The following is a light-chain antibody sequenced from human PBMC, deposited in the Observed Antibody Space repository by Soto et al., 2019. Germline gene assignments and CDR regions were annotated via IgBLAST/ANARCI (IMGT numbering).Light chain of an antibody. CDR2: GIS. J-gene: IGKJ1*01. Sequence: EIVLTQSPATLSLSPGESAPLSCRASQSVSSYLAWYQQKPRQAPRLIIYGISSRATGIPDRFSGSGSGTDFTLTISILEPEELAVYYCEQYGSSHRTVGQGTKGEI. CDR1: QSVSSY. V-gene: IGKV3-20*01. CDR3: EQYGSSHRT.